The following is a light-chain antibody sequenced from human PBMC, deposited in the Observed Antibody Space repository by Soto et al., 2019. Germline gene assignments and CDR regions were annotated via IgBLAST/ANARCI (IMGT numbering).Light chain of an antibody. J-gene: IGKJ1*01. CDR3: QQYNNWPRT. CDR1: QSVTTY. V-gene: IGKV3-11*01. Sequence: EVVLTQSSVTLSLSPGERATLSCRASQSVTTYLAWYQQKPGQAPRLLIYDASTRATGIPARFSGSGSGTDFTLTISSLQSEDFAVYYCQQYNNWPRTFGQGTKVDIK. CDR2: DAS.